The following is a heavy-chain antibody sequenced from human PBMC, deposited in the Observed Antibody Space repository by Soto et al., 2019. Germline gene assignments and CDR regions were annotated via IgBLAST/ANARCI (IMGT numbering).Heavy chain of an antibody. D-gene: IGHD4-17*01. CDR2: MNPNSGYT. CDR3: ARVNGDPDY. Sequence: ASVKVSCKASGYTFTTYDINWVRQATGQGLEWMGWMNPNSGYTGSAQKFQGRVTMTRDTSISTAYMELSSLRSDDTAVYYCARVNGDPDYRAQGTLVTVSS. V-gene: IGHV1-8*01. CDR1: GYTFTTYD. J-gene: IGHJ4*02.